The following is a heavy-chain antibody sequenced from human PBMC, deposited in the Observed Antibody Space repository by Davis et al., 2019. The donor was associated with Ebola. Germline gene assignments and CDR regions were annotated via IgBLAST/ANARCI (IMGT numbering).Heavy chain of an antibody. D-gene: IGHD2/OR15-2a*01. Sequence: GGSLRLSCAASGFTFSSYTMNWVRQAPGKGLEWVSSISSSSTYIYYADSVKGRFTISRDNAQNSLYLQMSSLTAQDAAVYYCARDDRFTAFQTFYGMAVWGQGTTVTVSS. CDR1: GFTFSSYT. CDR3: ARDDRFTAFQTFYGMAV. J-gene: IGHJ6*02. CDR2: ISSSSTYI. V-gene: IGHV3-21*01.